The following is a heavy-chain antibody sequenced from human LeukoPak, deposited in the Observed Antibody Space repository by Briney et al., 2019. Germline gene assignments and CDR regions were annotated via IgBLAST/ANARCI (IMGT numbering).Heavy chain of an antibody. V-gene: IGHV4-34*01. Sequence: SETLSLTCAVYGGSFSGYYWSWIRQPPGKGLEWIGEINHSGSTNYNPSLKSRVTISVDTSKNQFSLKLSSVTAADTAVYYCTTDPSGTILWYYWGQGTLVTVSS. CDR3: TTDPSGTILWYY. J-gene: IGHJ4*02. D-gene: IGHD2-21*01. CDR2: INHSGST. CDR1: GGSFSGYY.